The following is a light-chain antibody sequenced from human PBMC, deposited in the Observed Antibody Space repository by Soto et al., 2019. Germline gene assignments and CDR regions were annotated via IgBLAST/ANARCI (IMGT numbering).Light chain of an antibody. Sequence: QSVRTQPRSVSVSPGQSVTMSCTGTSSDVGGYNYVSWYQQHPGKAPKLMIYDVSKRPSGVPDRFSGSKSGNTASLTISGLQAEDEADYYCCSYAGSYTEVFGTGTKVTVL. CDR1: SSDVGGYNY. CDR2: DVS. J-gene: IGLJ1*01. V-gene: IGLV2-11*01. CDR3: CSYAGSYTEV.